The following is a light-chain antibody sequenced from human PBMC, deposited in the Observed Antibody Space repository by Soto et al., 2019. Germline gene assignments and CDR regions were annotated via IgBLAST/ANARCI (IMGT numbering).Light chain of an antibody. V-gene: IGLV1-40*01. CDR2: ADS. CDR1: SSNIGTPYD. Sequence: QSVLTQPPSLSGAPGQRVTLSCTGSSSNIGTPYDVHWYQQLPGKAPTLLISADSSRPSVVSDRFSGSKSGTSASLAITGLRPEDVADYYCQSYDSNLGGVVFGGGTKLTLL. J-gene: IGLJ2*01. CDR3: QSYDSNLGGVV.